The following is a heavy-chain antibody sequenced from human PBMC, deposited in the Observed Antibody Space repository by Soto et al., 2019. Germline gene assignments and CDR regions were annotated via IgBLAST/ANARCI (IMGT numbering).Heavy chain of an antibody. D-gene: IGHD3-16*01. V-gene: IGHV1-18*01. CDR1: GYIFVNYG. CDR3: VMVDNYVTPTPQDV. CDR2: ISPYTGTT. J-gene: IGHJ6*02. Sequence: QVQLVQSGDEVKKPGASVKVSCKASGYIFVNYGIAWMRQAPGQRLEWMGWISPYTGTTHSPTQVQGRITITTDTSTITAYMDLGSLTSDDTAVYYCVMVDNYVTPTPQDVWGQGTTVTVSS.